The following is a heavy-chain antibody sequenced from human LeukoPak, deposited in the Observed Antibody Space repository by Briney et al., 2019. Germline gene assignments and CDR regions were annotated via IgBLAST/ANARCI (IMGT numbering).Heavy chain of an antibody. Sequence: TSETLSLTCTVSGGSISSSSYCWGWIRQPPGKGLEWIGSIYYSGSTYYNPSLKSRVTISVDTSKNQFSLKLSSVTAADTAVYYCASRLGYCSSTSCYNWFDPWGQGTLVTVSS. J-gene: IGHJ5*02. CDR1: GGSISSSSYC. V-gene: IGHV4-39*01. D-gene: IGHD2-2*01. CDR2: IYYSGST. CDR3: ASRLGYCSSTSCYNWFDP.